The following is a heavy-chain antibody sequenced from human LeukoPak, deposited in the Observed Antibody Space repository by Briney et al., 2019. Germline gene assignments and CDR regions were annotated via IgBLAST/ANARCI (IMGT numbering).Heavy chain of an antibody. CDR2: IWSDNRNK. D-gene: IGHD4-23*01. CDR3: ARDYGGDTGLDS. V-gene: IGHV3-33*08. J-gene: IGHJ4*02. Sequence: GGSLRLSCAASGFTFSSYAMSWVRQAPGKGLEWVALIWSDNRNKYYADSVKGQFTISRDNSKNTVYLQMNNLRAEDTAVYYCARDYGGDTGLDSWGQGTLVTVSS. CDR1: GFTFSSYA.